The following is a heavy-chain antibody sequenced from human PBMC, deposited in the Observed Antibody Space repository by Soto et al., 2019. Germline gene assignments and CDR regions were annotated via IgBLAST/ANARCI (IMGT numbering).Heavy chain of an antibody. Sequence: SGPTLVNPTQTLTLTCTFSGFSLSTSGMCVSWIRQPPGKALEWLALIDWDDDKYYSTSLKTRLTISKDTSKNQVVPTMTNMDPVDTATYYCARIRSPIFGGSLYYYYGMDVWGQGTTVRLL. D-gene: IGHD3-3*01. V-gene: IGHV2-70*01. CDR1: GFSLSTSGMC. CDR3: ARIRSPIFGGSLYYYYGMDV. CDR2: IDWDDDK. J-gene: IGHJ6*02.